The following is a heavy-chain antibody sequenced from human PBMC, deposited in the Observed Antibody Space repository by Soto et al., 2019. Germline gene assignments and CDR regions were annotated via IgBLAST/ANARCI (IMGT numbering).Heavy chain of an antibody. J-gene: IGHJ3*02. Sequence: QVQLVESGGGVVQPGRSLRLSCAASGFTFSSYAMHWVRQAPGKGLEWVAVISYDGSNKYYADSVKGRFTISRDNSKNTLYLQMNSLRAEDTAVYYCARSIEMATIVRPARDAFDIWGQGTMVTVSS. CDR1: GFTFSSYA. CDR2: ISYDGSNK. D-gene: IGHD5-12*01. V-gene: IGHV3-30-3*01. CDR3: ARSIEMATIVRPARDAFDI.